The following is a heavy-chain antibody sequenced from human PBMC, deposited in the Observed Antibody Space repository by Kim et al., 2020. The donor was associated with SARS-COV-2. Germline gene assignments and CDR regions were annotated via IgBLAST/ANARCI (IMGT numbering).Heavy chain of an antibody. V-gene: IGHV3-23*01. CDR2: ISDSGRNT. J-gene: IGHJ4*02. D-gene: IGHD3-10*01. CDR1: GFTFNGYA. CDR3: ARVSSGTAYNEIVY. Sequence: GGSLRLSCTASGFTFNGYAMTWVRQTPGKGLEWVSSISDSGRNTYYIDSVKGRFTVSRDNSKSTQYLQMDGLRVEDTAVYFCARVSSGTAYNEIVYWGQGSQVTVSS.